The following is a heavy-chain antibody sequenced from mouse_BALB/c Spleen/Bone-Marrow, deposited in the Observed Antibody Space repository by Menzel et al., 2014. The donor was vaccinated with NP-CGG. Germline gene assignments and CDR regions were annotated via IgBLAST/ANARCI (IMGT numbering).Heavy chain of an antibody. V-gene: IGHV2-9*02. Sequence: VQLQLSGPGLVAPSQSLSITCTVSGFSLTSYGVHWVRQPPGKGLEWLGVIWAGGSTNYNSALMSRLSISKDNSKSQVFLKMNILQTDDTAMYYCAREIYYGSYAWFAYWGQGTLVTVSA. CDR3: AREIYYGSYAWFAY. J-gene: IGHJ3*01. CDR1: GFSLTSYG. D-gene: IGHD2-1*01. CDR2: IWAGGST.